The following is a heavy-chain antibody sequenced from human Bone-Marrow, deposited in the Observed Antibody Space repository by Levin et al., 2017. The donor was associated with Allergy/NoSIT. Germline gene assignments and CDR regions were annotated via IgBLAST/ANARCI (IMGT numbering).Heavy chain of an antibody. D-gene: IGHD3-10*01. Sequence: QSGGSLRLSCSASGFTFSSFTIHWVRQAPGKGLEWVAVISKDGGKRYYADSVKGRFTISRDNSKNTLYLHMSSLRAEDTAVYYCARVFGFGELAYLDYWGQGTLVTVAS. CDR1: GFTFSSFT. J-gene: IGHJ4*02. CDR2: ISKDGGKR. CDR3: ARVFGFGELAYLDY. V-gene: IGHV3-30-3*01.